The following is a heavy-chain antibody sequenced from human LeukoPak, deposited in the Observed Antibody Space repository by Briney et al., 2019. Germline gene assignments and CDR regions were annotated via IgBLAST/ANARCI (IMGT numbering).Heavy chain of an antibody. V-gene: IGHV3-23*01. CDR3: AKDWWDLYYFDY. CDR2: ISGSGGST. CDR1: RFTFSTSW. Sequence: GGPLRLSCASSRFTFSTSWMHWVRQAPWKGLEWVSGISGSGGSTYHADSVKGRFTISRDNSKNTLYLQMDSLRAEDTAVYYCAKDWWDLYYFDYWGEGTLVTVSS. J-gene: IGHJ4*02. D-gene: IGHD1-26*01.